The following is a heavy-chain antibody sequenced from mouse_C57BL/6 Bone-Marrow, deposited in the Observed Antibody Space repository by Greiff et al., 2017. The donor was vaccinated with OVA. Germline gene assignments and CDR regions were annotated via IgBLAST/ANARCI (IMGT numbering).Heavy chain of an antibody. J-gene: IGHJ4*01. D-gene: IGHD4-1*01. CDR2: IDPETGGT. Sequence: VKLQESGAELVRPGASVTLSCKASGYTFTDYEMHWVKQTPVHGLEWIGAIDPETGGTAYNQKFKGKAILTADKSSSTAYMELRSLTSEDSAVYYCTRSPLGQDAMDYWGQGTSVTVSS. CDR1: GYTFTDYE. V-gene: IGHV1-15*01. CDR3: TRSPLGQDAMDY.